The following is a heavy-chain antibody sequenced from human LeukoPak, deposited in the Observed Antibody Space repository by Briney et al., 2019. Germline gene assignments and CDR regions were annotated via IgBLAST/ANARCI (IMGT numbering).Heavy chain of an antibody. Sequence: PGGSLRFSCAASGFTFSSYAMSWVRQAPGKGLEWVSAISGSGGSTYYADSVKGRFTISRDNSKNTLYVQMNSLRAEDTAVYYCAKGSNSYGYGTWFDPWGQGTLVTVSS. CDR2: ISGSGGST. D-gene: IGHD5-18*01. J-gene: IGHJ5*02. CDR1: GFTFSSYA. CDR3: AKGSNSYGYGTWFDP. V-gene: IGHV3-23*01.